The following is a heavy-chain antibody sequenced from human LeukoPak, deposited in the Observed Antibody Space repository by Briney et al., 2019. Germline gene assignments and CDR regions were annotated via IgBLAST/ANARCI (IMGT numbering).Heavy chain of an antibody. Sequence: PAGGSLRLSCAASGFTFSSYEMNWVRQAPGEGLEWVSYISSSGSTIYYADSVKGRFTISRDNAKNSLYLQMNSLRADDTAVYYCARDRTTVTVFDYWGQGTLVTVSS. D-gene: IGHD4-17*01. CDR1: GFTFSSYE. CDR3: ARDRTTVTVFDY. V-gene: IGHV3-48*03. J-gene: IGHJ4*02. CDR2: ISSSGSTI.